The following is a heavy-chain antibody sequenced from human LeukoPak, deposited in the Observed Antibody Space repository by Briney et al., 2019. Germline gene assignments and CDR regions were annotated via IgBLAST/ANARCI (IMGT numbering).Heavy chain of an antibody. CDR1: GFTFSSYG. V-gene: IGHV3-23*01. J-gene: IGHJ4*02. Sequence: GGSLRLSCEASGFTFSSYGMSWVRQAPGKGLEWVSAISGSGGGTYYADSVKGRFTFSRDNSKDTLYLQMNSLRAEDTAVYYCARDKRFLEWLSPYDYWGQGTLVTVSS. CDR2: ISGSGGGT. D-gene: IGHD3-3*01. CDR3: ARDKRFLEWLSPYDY.